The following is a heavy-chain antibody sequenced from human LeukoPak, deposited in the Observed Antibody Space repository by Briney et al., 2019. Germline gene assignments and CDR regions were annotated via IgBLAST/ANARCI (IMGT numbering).Heavy chain of an antibody. D-gene: IGHD6-19*01. Sequence: ASVKVSCKASGYTFTSYGISWVRQAPGQGLEWMGWISAYNGNTNYAQKLQGRVTVTTDTSTSTAYMELRSLRSDDTAVYYCARKASGIAVAGTYAAFDIWGQGTMVTVSS. CDR1: GYTFTSYG. V-gene: IGHV1-18*01. CDR3: ARKASGIAVAGTYAAFDI. CDR2: ISAYNGNT. J-gene: IGHJ3*02.